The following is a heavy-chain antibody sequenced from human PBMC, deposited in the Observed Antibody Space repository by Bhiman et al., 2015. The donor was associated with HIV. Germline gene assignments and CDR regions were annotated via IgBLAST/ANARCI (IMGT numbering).Heavy chain of an antibody. J-gene: IGHJ4*02. CDR2: ISATGAAT. CDR1: GFTFSTYA. D-gene: IGHD6-13*01. CDR3: AKDPPYSSTYYYFNY. V-gene: IGHV3-23*01. Sequence: EVQLLESGGGLVQPGGSLRLSCVASGFTFSTYAVSWVRQAPGKGLEWVSGISATGAATYYAGSVKGRFTISRDNSKNTLYLQLSRLRADDTAVYYCAKDPPYSSTYYYFNYWGQGTLVTVSS.